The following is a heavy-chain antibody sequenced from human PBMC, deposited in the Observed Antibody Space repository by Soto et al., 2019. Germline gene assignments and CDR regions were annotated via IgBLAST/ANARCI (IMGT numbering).Heavy chain of an antibody. J-gene: IGHJ3*02. D-gene: IGHD3-10*01. CDR1: GYSFTSYW. CDR2: IYPGDSDT. CDR3: ASRDMAGAFDI. V-gene: IGHV5-51*01. Sequence: PAESLTTSCKGSGYSFTSYWIVWVLQMPGKGLEWMGIIYPGDSDTRYSPSFQGQVTISADKSISTAYLQWSSLKASDTAMYYCASRDMAGAFDIWGQGTMVTVSS.